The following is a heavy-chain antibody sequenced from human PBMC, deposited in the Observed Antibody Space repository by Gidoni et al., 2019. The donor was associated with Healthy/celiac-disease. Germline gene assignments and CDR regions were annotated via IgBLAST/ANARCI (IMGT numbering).Heavy chain of an antibody. CDR1: GFPFDDYA. D-gene: IGHD6-19*01. Sequence: EVQLVESGGGLVQPGRSLRLSCAAPGFPFDDYAMNWVRQAPGKGLEWVSGISWNSGSIGYADSVKGRFTISRDNAKNSLYLQMNSLRAEDTALYYCAKDMVAVAGTPDYYGMDVWGQGTTVTVSS. CDR3: AKDMVAVAGTPDYYGMDV. J-gene: IGHJ6*02. V-gene: IGHV3-9*01. CDR2: ISWNSGSI.